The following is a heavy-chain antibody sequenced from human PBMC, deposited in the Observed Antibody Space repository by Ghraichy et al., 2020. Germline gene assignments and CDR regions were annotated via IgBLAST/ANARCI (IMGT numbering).Heavy chain of an antibody. CDR2: VSPDDKTK. Sequence: GGSLRLSCVASGFTFSRYGIHWVRQAPGKGLEWVALVSPDDKTKFYADSVKGRFTISRDNFESTLFLQMKRLTSEDTGMYYCAKGEDGSPDYWGPRTLVIVSS. J-gene: IGHJ4*02. CDR3: AKGEDGSPDY. V-gene: IGHV3-30*18. D-gene: IGHD1-26*01. CDR1: GFTFSRYG.